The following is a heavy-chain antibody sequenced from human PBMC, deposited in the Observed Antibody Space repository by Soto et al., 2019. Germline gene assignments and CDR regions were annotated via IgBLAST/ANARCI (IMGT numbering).Heavy chain of an antibody. Sequence: LSLTCTVSGGSISSGDYYWSWIRQPPGKGLEWIGYIYYSGSTYYNPSLKSRVTISVDTSKNQFSLKLSSVTAADTAVYYCARANILTGFDYWGQGTLVTVSS. CDR1: GGSISSGDYY. CDR2: IYYSGST. V-gene: IGHV4-30-4*01. D-gene: IGHD3-9*01. J-gene: IGHJ4*02. CDR3: ARANILTGFDY.